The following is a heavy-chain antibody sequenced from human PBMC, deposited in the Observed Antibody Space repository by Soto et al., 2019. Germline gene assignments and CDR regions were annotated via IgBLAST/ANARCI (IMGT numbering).Heavy chain of an antibody. CDR3: ARDPWEYYDSSGYLDY. CDR2: ISYDGSNK. CDR1: GFTFSSYA. D-gene: IGHD3-22*01. V-gene: IGHV3-30-3*01. J-gene: IGHJ4*02. Sequence: GGSLRLSCAASGFTFSSYAMHWVRQAPGKGLEWVAVISYDGSNKYYADSVKGRFTISRDNSKNTLYLQMNSLRAEDTAVYYCARDPWEYYDSSGYLDYWGQGTLVTVSS.